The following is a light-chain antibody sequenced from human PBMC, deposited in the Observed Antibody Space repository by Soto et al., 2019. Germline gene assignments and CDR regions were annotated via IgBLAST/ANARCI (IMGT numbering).Light chain of an antibody. CDR3: QSYDRSLSGSV. CDR1: SSNIGAGYD. J-gene: IGLJ1*01. V-gene: IGLV1-40*01. Sequence: QPVLTQPPSVSGAPGQRVTISCTGSSSNIGAGYDVHWYQQLPGTAPKLLIYGNSNRPSGVPDRFSGSKSGTSASLAITGLQAEDEADYYCQSYDRSLSGSVFGTGTKVTVL. CDR2: GNS.